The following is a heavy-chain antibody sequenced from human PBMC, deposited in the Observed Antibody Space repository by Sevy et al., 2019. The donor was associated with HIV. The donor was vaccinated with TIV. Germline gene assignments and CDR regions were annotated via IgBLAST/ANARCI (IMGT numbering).Heavy chain of an antibody. V-gene: IGHV1-2*02. CDR1: GYTFTGYY. CDR2: INPNSGGT. J-gene: IGHJ5*02. D-gene: IGHD6-13*01. CDR3: ARPIAAAGTGWFDP. Sequence: ASVKVSCKASGYTFTGYYMHWVRQAPGQGLEWMGWINPNSGGTNYAQKFQGRVTMTRDTSIGTAYMERSRLRSDDTAGYYCARPIAAAGTGWFDPWGQGTLVTVSS.